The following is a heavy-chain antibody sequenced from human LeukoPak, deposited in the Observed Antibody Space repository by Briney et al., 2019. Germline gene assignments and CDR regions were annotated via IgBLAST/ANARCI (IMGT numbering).Heavy chain of an antibody. CDR3: ATDWYGAVNS. Sequence: PGGSLRLSCAASGFTFSSFAMTWIRQAPGKGLEWVSAISGNGGSTYYADSVKGRFTISRDKFRNTVYLQMNSLRAEDTAVYFCATDWYGAVNSWGQGTLVTVSS. V-gene: IGHV3-23*01. D-gene: IGHD4/OR15-4a*01. CDR2: ISGNGGST. CDR1: GFTFSSFA. J-gene: IGHJ4*02.